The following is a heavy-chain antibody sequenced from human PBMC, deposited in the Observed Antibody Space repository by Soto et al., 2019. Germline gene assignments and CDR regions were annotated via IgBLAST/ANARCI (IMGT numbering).Heavy chain of an antibody. J-gene: IGHJ4*02. CDR2: ISYDGSNK. V-gene: IGHV3-30*03. CDR3: ALTVTIPGWIDY. D-gene: IGHD4-17*01. Sequence: GGSLRLSCAASGFTFSSYGMHWVRQAPGKGLEWVAVISYDGSNKYYADSVKGRFTISRDNSKNTLYLQMNSLRAEDTAVYYCALTVTIPGWIDYWGQGTLVTVSS. CDR1: GFTFSSYG.